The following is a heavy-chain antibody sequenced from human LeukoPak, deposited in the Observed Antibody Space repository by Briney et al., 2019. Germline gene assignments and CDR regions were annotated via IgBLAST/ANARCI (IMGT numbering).Heavy chain of an antibody. CDR3: AREGYYDFWSGYYGVRFGMDV. J-gene: IGHJ6*02. CDR2: ISSSGSTI. V-gene: IGHV3-48*03. D-gene: IGHD3-3*01. CDR1: GFTFSSYE. Sequence: PGGSLRLSCAASGFTFSSYEMNWVRQAPGKGLEWVSYISSSGSTIYYADSVKGRFTISRDNAKNSLYLQMNSLRAEDTAVYYCAREGYYDFWSGYYGVRFGMDVWGQGTTVTVSS.